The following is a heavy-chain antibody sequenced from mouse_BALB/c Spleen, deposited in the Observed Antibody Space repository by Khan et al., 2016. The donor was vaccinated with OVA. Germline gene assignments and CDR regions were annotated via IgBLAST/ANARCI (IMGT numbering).Heavy chain of an antibody. CDR3: ARGGYWGFAY. CDR2: MFPGDGST. V-gene: IGHV1-85*01. D-gene: IGHD4-1*01. CDR1: GYTFTSYD. Sequence: VQLQESGAELVKPGASVKLSCKASGYTFTSYDINWVRQRPEQGLEWIGWMFPGDGSTKYNENFKGKATLTTDKSSSTAYMQLSRLTSEDSGAYFCARGGYWGFAYWGQGTLVTVSA. J-gene: IGHJ3*01.